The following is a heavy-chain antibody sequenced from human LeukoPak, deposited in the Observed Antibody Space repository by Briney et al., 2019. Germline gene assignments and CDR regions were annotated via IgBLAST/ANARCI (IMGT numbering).Heavy chain of an antibody. CDR2: VYTTGRT. V-gene: IGHV4-61*09. CDR1: GGSISGGSYY. J-gene: IGHJ6*03. CDR3: ARCPDDYGDYDYYYYYYMDV. Sequence: SETLSLTCSVSGGSISGGSYYWSWIRQPAGKGLEWIGHVYTTGRTTYNPSLKSRVTISVDTSRNQFSLDLSSVTAADTAVYYCARCPDDYGDYDYYYYYYMDVWGKGTTVTVSS. D-gene: IGHD4-17*01.